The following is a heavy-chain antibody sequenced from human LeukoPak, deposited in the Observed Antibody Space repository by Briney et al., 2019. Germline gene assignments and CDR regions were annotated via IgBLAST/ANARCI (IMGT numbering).Heavy chain of an antibody. CDR3: ARQGLRYFELDY. CDR1: GYNFTSYW. V-gene: IGHV5-51*01. Sequence: GESLKISCEGSGYNFTSYWIAWVRQMPGKGLEWMGMIWPGDSDTRYSPSFQGQVTISADKSISTAFLQWSSLKASDTAMYYCARQGLRYFELDYWGQGTLVTVSS. J-gene: IGHJ4*02. CDR2: IWPGDSDT. D-gene: IGHD3-9*01.